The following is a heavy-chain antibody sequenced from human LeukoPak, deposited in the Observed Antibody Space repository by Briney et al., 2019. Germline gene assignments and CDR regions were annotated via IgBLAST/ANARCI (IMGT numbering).Heavy chain of an antibody. CDR3: AKDHSGYSYGQQREYYFDY. V-gene: IGHV3-30*02. CDR2: IRYDGSNK. J-gene: IGHJ4*02. D-gene: IGHD5-18*01. Sequence: GGSLRLSCAASGFTFSSYGMHWVRQAPGKGLEWVAFIRYDGSNKYYADSVKGRFTISRDNSKNTLYLQMNSLRAEDTAVYYCAKDHSGYSYGQQREYYFDYWGQGTLVTVSS. CDR1: GFTFSSYG.